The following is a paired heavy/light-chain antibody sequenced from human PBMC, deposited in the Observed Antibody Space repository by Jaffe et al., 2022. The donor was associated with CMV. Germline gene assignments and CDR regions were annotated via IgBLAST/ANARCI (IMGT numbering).Heavy chain of an antibody. D-gene: IGHD3-3*01. J-gene: IGHJ4*02. CDR1: GFSFSNYW. V-gene: IGHV3-7*01. Sequence: EVQLVESGGGLVQPGGSLRLSCAASGFSFSNYWMNWVRQAPGKGLEWVANIKEDGSDKYYVDSVKGRFTISRDNAKNSLLLQMNSLRAEDTAVYYCASVGWSASTVRDYWGQGTLVTVSS. CDR2: IKEDGSDK. CDR3: ASVGWSASTVRDY.
Light chain of an antibody. V-gene: IGKV3-15*01. J-gene: IGKJ3*01. Sequence: EIVMTQSPATLSVSPGERATLSCRASQSVGSNLAWYQQKPGQAPRLLIYGASTRATGIPGRFSGSGSGTEFSLTISSLQSEDFAVYYCQQYKSWPYTFGPGTKVDIK. CDR2: GAS. CDR1: QSVGSN. CDR3: QQYKSWPYT.